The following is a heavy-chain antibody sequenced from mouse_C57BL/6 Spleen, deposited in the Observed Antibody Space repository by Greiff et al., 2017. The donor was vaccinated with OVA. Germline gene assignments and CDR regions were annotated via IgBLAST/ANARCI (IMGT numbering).Heavy chain of an antibody. CDR2: FYPGSGSI. CDR1: GYTFTEYT. D-gene: IGHD1-1*01. J-gene: IGHJ4*01. CDR3: ARHDSYYYGSSYDYAMDY. Sequence: VKLVESGAELVKPGASVKLSCKASGYTFTEYTIHWVKQRSGQGLEWIGWFYPGSGSIKYNEKFKDKATLTADKSSSTVYMELSRLTSEDSAVYFCARHDSYYYGSSYDYAMDYWGQGTSVTVSS. V-gene: IGHV1-62-2*01.